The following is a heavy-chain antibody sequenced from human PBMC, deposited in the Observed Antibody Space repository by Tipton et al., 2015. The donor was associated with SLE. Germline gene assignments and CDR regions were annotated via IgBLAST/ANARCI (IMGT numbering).Heavy chain of an antibody. CDR1: GFTFSSYA. CDR2: ISGSGGST. V-gene: IGHV3-23*01. Sequence: SLRLSCAASGFTFSSYAMTWVRQAPGKGLEWVSAISGSGGSTYYADSVKGRFTISRDNSKNTLYLQMSSLRAEDTAVYYCVKENQYYDFWGWGQGTLVTVSS. CDR3: VKENQYYDFWG. D-gene: IGHD3-3*01. J-gene: IGHJ4*02.